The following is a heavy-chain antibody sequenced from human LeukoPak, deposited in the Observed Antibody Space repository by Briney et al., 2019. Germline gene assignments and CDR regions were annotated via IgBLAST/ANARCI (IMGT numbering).Heavy chain of an antibody. D-gene: IGHD5-18*01. Sequence: PGGSLRLSCAASGFTFSSYAMSWVRQAPGKGLEWVSAISGSGGSTYYADSVKGRFTISRDNPKNTLYLQMNSLRAEDTAVYYCAKSGGIQLWSPVGDYWGQGTLVTVSS. CDR1: GFTFSSYA. CDR2: ISGSGGST. J-gene: IGHJ4*02. CDR3: AKSGGIQLWSPVGDY. V-gene: IGHV3-23*01.